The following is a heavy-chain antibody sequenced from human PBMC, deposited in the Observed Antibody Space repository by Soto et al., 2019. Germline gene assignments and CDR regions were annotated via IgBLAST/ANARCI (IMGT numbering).Heavy chain of an antibody. D-gene: IGHD2-21*02. CDR3: ARGTVVTAIHAGSRYFDY. V-gene: IGHV4-34*01. CDR2: INHSGGT. CDR1: GGSISNYY. J-gene: IGHJ4*02. Sequence: SETLSLTCTVSGGSISNYYWSWIRQPPGKGLEWIGEINHSGGTNYNPSLKSRVTISVDTSKNQFSLKLSSVTAADTAVYYCARGTVVTAIHAGSRYFDYWGQGTLVTVSS.